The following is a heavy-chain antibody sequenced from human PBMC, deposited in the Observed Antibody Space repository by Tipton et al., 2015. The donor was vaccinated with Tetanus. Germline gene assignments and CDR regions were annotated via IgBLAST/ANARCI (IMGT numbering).Heavy chain of an antibody. CDR2: ISNGNP. V-gene: IGHV4-4*07. D-gene: IGHD2/OR15-2a*01. CDR1: RGPISSYY. J-gene: IGHJ4*02. Sequence: GLVKPSETLSLTCTVSRGPISSYYWSWIRQPAGKGLEWIGHISNGNPDYTPSLKNRLTLSADTSKNELSLKLQSVTAADAAVYYCARGITDGYFRRLDYWGQGTRVAVPP. CDR3: ARGITDGYFRRLDY.